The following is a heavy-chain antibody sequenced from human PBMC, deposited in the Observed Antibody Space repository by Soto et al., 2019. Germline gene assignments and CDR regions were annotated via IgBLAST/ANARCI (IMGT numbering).Heavy chain of an antibody. CDR2: ISHDGINK. V-gene: IGHV3-30-3*01. Sequence: QVRLVESGGGVVQPGRSLRLSCTASGFSFSSYAMYWFRQPPGKGLEWVAVISHDGINKHYADSVKGRVTVSRDNSNHSLDLQLNSQRGEDTAMYYCARDMYSSDYFVKWFEPGGQGTLVSVSS. D-gene: IGHD6-19*01. CDR1: GFSFSSYA. J-gene: IGHJ5*02. CDR3: ARDMYSSDYFVKWFEP.